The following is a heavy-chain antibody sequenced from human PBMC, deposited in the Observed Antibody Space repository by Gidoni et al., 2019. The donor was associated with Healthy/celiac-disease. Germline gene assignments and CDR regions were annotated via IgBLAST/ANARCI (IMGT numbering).Heavy chain of an antibody. V-gene: IGHV4-61*02. CDR2: IYTSGST. CDR3: ASIVGATFDAFDI. J-gene: IGHJ3*02. D-gene: IGHD1-26*01. Sequence: QVQLQESGTGRVNPSQTLSLTCTVSGGYIRSGSYSWSWLRQPAGKGLEWIGRIYTSGSTNYNPSLKSRVTISVVTSKSQFSLKLSSVTAADTAVYYCASIVGATFDAFDIWGQGTMVTVSS. CDR1: GGYIRSGSYS.